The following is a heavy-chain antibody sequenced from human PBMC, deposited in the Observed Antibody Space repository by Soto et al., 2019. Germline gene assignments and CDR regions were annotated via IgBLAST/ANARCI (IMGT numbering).Heavy chain of an antibody. CDR1: GGSISSYY. CDR2: IYYSGST. J-gene: IGHJ4*02. Sequence: QVQLQESGPGLVKPSETLSLTCTVSGGSISSYYWSWIRQPPGKGLEWIGYIYYSGSTNYNPSLKSRVTISVDTSKNQFSLKLSSVTAADTAVYYCARGSMVAAPFMGYWGQGTLVTVSS. CDR3: ARGSMVAAPFMGY. V-gene: IGHV4-59*01. D-gene: IGHD2-15*01.